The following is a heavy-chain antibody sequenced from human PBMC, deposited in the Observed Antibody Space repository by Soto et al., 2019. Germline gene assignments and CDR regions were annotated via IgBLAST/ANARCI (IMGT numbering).Heavy chain of an antibody. V-gene: IGHV4-31*03. CDR3: ARLIPHRGSGSTVDY. D-gene: IGHD3-10*01. J-gene: IGHJ4*02. CDR1: GGSISSGGYY. CDR2: IYYSGST. Sequence: QVQLQESGPGLVKPSQTLSLTCTVSGGSISSGGYYWSWIRQHPGKGLEWIGYIYYSGSTYYNPSLKSRVTISVDTSKNQFSLKLSSVTAADTAVYYCARLIPHRGSGSTVDYWGQGTLVTVSS.